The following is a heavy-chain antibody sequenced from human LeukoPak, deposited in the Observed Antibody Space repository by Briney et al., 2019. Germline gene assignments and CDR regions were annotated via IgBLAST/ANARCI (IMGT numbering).Heavy chain of an antibody. CDR1: GGTFSSYA. D-gene: IGHD5-18*01. Sequence: AASVKVSCKASGGTFSSYAIRWVRQAPGQGLEWMGRIIPILGIANYAQKFQGRVTITADKSTSTAYMELSSLRSEDTAVYYCARRGRDTAMGSEAYYYGMDVWGQGTTVTVSS. V-gene: IGHV1-69*04. J-gene: IGHJ6*02. CDR2: IIPILGIA. CDR3: ARRGRDTAMGSEAYYYGMDV.